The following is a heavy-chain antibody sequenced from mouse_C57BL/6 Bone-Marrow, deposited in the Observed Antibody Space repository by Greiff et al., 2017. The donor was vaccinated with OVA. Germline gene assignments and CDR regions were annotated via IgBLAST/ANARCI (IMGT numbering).Heavy chain of an antibody. D-gene: IGHD1-1*01. CDR2: RRNKANDYTT. CDR1: GFTFSDFY. J-gene: IGHJ4*01. V-gene: IGHV7-1*01. CDR3: ARDASYGSSYGYAMDY. Sequence: EVQLVESGGGLVQSGRSLRLSCATSGFTFSDFYMEWVRQAPGKGLEWIAARRNKANDYTTESSASVKGRFIVSRDTSQSILYLQMNALRAEDTAIYYCARDASYGSSYGYAMDYWGQGTSVTVSS.